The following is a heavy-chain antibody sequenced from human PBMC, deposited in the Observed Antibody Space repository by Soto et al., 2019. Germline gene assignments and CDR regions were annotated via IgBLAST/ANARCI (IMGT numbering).Heavy chain of an antibody. CDR2: IKDVGDIT. CDR1: GFTFSNYA. J-gene: IGHJ4*02. D-gene: IGHD6-13*01. Sequence: DVQLLESGGGLVQPGGSLTLSCAASGFTFSNYAMHWVRQAPGKGLEWVSTIKDVGDITFYLDSVRGRFTISRDNSKDTLYLQMTSLRVEDTALYDCVKGGASYTSCWYANWGQGILVTVSS. CDR3: VKGGASYTSCWYAN. V-gene: IGHV3-23*01.